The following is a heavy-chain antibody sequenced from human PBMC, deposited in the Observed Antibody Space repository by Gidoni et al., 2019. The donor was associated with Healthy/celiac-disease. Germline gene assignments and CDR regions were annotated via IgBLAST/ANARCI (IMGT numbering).Heavy chain of an antibody. J-gene: IGHJ6*02. Sequence: QVQLVASGGGVVQPGRSLRLSCAASGCTFGSYAMHWVRQAPGKGLEWVAVISYDGSNKYYADSVKGRFTISRDNSKNTLYLQMNSLRAEDTAVYYCARDLAAAGTYYYYGMDVWGQGTTVTVSS. CDR2: ISYDGSNK. CDR3: ARDLAAAGTYYYYGMDV. D-gene: IGHD6-13*01. CDR1: GCTFGSYA. V-gene: IGHV3-30*01.